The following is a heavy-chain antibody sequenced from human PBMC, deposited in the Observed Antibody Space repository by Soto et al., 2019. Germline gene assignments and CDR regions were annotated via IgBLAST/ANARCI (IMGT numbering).Heavy chain of an antibody. D-gene: IGHD6-19*01. Sequence: SETLSLTCTVSGGSISDYYWNWTRQPPGKGLEWIGYIYGSGSTNYNPSLKSRVTISVGTSKNHFSLKLNSVTAADTAVYYCATARRFKKSRDWYGFDSWGQGTLGTVSS. CDR3: ATARRFKKSRDWYGFDS. J-gene: IGHJ4*02. CDR1: GGSISDYY. V-gene: IGHV4-59*01. CDR2: IYGSGST.